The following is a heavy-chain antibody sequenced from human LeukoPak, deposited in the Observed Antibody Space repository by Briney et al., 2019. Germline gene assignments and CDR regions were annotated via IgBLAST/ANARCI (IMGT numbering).Heavy chain of an antibody. Sequence: NPGGSLRLSCAASGFTFSDYYMSWIRQAPGKGLEWVSYISSSSSYTSYADSVKGRFTISRDNAKNTLYLQMNSLRAEDTAVYYCARDLYYYHGSGPAVWGQGTLVTVSS. J-gene: IGHJ4*02. CDR1: GFTFSDYY. D-gene: IGHD3-22*01. CDR3: ARDLYYYHGSGPAV. CDR2: ISSSSSYT. V-gene: IGHV3-11*06.